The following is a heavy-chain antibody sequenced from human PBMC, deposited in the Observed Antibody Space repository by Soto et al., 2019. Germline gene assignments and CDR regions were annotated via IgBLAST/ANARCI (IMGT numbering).Heavy chain of an antibody. CDR3: ARALERRIYYYYGMDV. J-gene: IGHJ6*02. V-gene: IGHV1-18*01. D-gene: IGHD1-1*01. Sequence: ASVKVSCKASGYTFTSYGISWVRQAPGQGLEWMGWISAYNGNTNYAQKLQGRVTMTTDTSTSTAYMELRSLRSDDTAVYYCARALERRIYYYYGMDVWGQGTTVTVS. CDR2: ISAYNGNT. CDR1: GYTFTSYG.